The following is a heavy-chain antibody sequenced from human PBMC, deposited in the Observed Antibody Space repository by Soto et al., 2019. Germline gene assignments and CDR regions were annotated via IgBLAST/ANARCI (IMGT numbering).Heavy chain of an antibody. V-gene: IGHV4-38-2*01. Sequence: SSETLSLTCAVSGYSISSGYYWAWIRQPPGKGLEWIGTIYHSGSTFHNPSLKSRVTISVDTSKNQFSLKLRSVTAADTAVYYCASRDPGTSVDYWGQGTLVTVSS. CDR3: ASRDPGTSVDY. D-gene: IGHD1-7*01. J-gene: IGHJ4*02. CDR2: IYHSGST. CDR1: GYSISSGYY.